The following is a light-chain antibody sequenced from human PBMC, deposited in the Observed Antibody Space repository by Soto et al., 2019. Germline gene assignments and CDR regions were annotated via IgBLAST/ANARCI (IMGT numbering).Light chain of an antibody. Sequence: QSALTQPASVSGSPGQSITITCTGTSSDVGGYNSVSWYQHHPGKAPKLMIFDVSDRPSGVSSRFSGSKSGNTASLTISGLQAEDEADYYCSSYTTSSTPHYVFGPGTKVTVL. CDR3: SSYTTSSTPHYV. V-gene: IGLV2-14*03. J-gene: IGLJ1*01. CDR2: DVS. CDR1: SSDVGGYNS.